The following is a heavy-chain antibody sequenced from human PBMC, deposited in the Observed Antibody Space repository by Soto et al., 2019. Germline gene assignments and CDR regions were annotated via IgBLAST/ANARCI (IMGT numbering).Heavy chain of an antibody. D-gene: IGHD1-26*01. CDR3: ARERGTEWELPRFDY. CDR1: VFSFSSYS. Sequence: PWLCXRLSGSAGVFSFSSYSINLFRQAPGKGLELVSSISSSSSYIYYADSVKGRFTISRDNAKNSLYLQMNSLRAEDTAVYYCARERGTEWELPRFDYWGQGTLVNVSS. V-gene: IGHV3-21*01. J-gene: IGHJ4*02. CDR2: ISSSSSYI.